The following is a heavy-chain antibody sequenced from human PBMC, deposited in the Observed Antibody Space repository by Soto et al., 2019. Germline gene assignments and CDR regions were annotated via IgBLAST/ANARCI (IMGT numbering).Heavy chain of an antibody. D-gene: IGHD2-2*02. Sequence: ASVKVSCKASGYTFTSYYMHWVRQAPGQGLEWMGIINPSGGSTSYAQKFQGRVTMTRDTSTSTVYMELSSLRSEDTAVYYCAILKGGLGYCSSTSCYTLDLPDVWGQGTTVTVSS. CDR2: INPSGGST. CDR1: GYTFTSYY. V-gene: IGHV1-46*01. J-gene: IGHJ6*02. CDR3: AILKGGLGYCSSTSCYTLDLPDV.